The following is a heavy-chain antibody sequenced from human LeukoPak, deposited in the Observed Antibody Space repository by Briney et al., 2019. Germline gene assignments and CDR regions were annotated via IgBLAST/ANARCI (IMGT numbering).Heavy chain of an antibody. D-gene: IGHD6-19*01. Sequence: PGGSLRLSCAASGFTFSSYEMNWVRQAPGKGLEWVAFIRYDGDNKHYADSVKGRFTISRDNSMDTLYLQMNSLRAEDTAMYYCAKGIAVAFAYYFDYWGQGTLVTVSS. CDR2: IRYDGDNK. CDR1: GFTFSSYE. CDR3: AKGIAVAFAYYFDY. V-gene: IGHV3-30*02. J-gene: IGHJ4*02.